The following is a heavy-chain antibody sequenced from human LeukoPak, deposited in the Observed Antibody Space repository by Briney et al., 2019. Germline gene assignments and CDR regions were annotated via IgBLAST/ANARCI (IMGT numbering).Heavy chain of an antibody. CDR3: AKAGINNNWFDP. J-gene: IGHJ5*02. CDR2: IRYDGSNK. Sequence: GGSLRLSCAASGFTFSSYGMHWVRQAPGKGLEWVAFIRYDGSNKYYADSVKGRFTISRDNSKNTLYLQMNSLRAEDTAVYYCAKAGINNNWFDPWGQGTLVTVSS. D-gene: IGHD1-26*01. V-gene: IGHV3-30*02. CDR1: GFTFSSYG.